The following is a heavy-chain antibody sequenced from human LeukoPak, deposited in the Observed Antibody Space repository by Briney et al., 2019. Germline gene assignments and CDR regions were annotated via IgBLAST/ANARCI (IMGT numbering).Heavy chain of an antibody. CDR1: GYTFTVYY. CDR3: ARESDYYYYMDV. V-gene: IGHV1-2*02. J-gene: IGHJ6*03. Sequence: GASVNVSCTASGYTFTVYYMHWVRQAPGQGLEWMGWINPNSGGTNYAQKFQGRVTMTRDTSISTAYMELSRLRSDDTAVYYCARESDYYYYMDVWGKGTTVTVYS. CDR2: INPNSGGT.